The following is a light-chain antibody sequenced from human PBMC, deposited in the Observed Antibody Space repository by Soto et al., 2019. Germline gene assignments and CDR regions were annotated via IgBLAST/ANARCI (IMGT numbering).Light chain of an antibody. Sequence: DVVLTQSPLSLPVALGQPASISCNSSQSLAYRDGNTYLNWFHQRPGQSPRRLIYKVSNRDSGVPNRFSGSGSCTDFTLKVSRVEAEDVGVFYCMQGTHWPRTFGQGTKVEIK. CDR1: QSLAYRDGNTY. CDR3: MQGTHWPRT. J-gene: IGKJ1*01. V-gene: IGKV2-30*01. CDR2: KVS.